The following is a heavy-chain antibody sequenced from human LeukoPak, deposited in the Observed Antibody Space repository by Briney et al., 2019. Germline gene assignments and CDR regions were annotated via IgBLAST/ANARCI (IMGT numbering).Heavy chain of an antibody. Sequence: PGGSLRLSCAASGFTISGSAMHWVRQASGKGLEWVGRIRSKANSYATAYAASVKGRFTISRDDSKNTAYLQMNSLKTEDTAVYYCTSHIAVAAKGLYWGQGTLVTVSS. D-gene: IGHD6-19*01. CDR1: GFTISGSA. V-gene: IGHV3-73*01. J-gene: IGHJ4*02. CDR3: TSHIAVAAKGLY. CDR2: IRSKANSYAT.